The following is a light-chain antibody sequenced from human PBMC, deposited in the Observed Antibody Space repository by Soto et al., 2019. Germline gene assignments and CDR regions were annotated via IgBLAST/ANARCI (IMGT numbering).Light chain of an antibody. CDR2: DVS. J-gene: IGLJ1*01. Sequence: QTVVTQEPSLTVSPGGTVTLTCGSSTGAVTNGHYSYWFQQKPGQAPRTLIYDVSYRPSGISHRFSGSESAYTASLTISGLQAEDEADYYCSSYSFTTSLYVFGTGTKLTVL. CDR1: TGAVTNGHY. V-gene: IGLV7-46*01. CDR3: SSYSFTTSLYV.